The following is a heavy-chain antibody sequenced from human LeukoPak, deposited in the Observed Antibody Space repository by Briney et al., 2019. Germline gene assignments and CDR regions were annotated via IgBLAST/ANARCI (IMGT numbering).Heavy chain of an antibody. CDR2: IIPIFGTA. CDR3: ARDPSRAQDIVGYYGMDV. J-gene: IGHJ6*02. Sequence: ASVKVSCKASGGTFSSYAISWVRQAPGQGLEWMGGIIPIFGTANYAQKLQGRVTMTTDTSTSTAYMELRSLRSDDTAVYYCARDPSRAQDIVGYYGMDVWGQGTTVTVSS. V-gene: IGHV1-69*05. CDR1: GGTFSSYA. D-gene: IGHD2-15*01.